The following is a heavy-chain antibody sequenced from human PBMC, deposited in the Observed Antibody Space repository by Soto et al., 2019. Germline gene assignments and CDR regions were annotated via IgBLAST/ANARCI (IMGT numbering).Heavy chain of an antibody. CDR2: IWYDGSNK. CDR1: GFTFSNFG. J-gene: IGHJ3*02. V-gene: IGHV3-33*01. CDR3: ARKYCSGGSCYSDPFDI. Sequence: GGSLRLSCAASGFTFSNFGMHWVRQAPCKGLEWVALIWYDGSNKYYADSVKGRFTISRDNSKNTLYLQMNSLRADDTAVYYCARKYCSGGSCYSDPFDIWGQGTMVTVSS. D-gene: IGHD2-15*01.